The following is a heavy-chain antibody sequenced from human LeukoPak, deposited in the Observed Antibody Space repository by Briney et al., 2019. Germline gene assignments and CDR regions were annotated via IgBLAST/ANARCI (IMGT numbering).Heavy chain of an antibody. J-gene: IGHJ4*02. D-gene: IGHD6-13*01. CDR2: IKQDGSEK. V-gene: IGHV3-7*01. CDR3: TRLLIAGFDY. Sequence: GGSLRLSCAASGFTFSSHWMSWVRQAPGKGLEWVANIKQDGSEKYYVDSVKGRFTISRDNAKNSLYLQMNSLRAEDTAVYYCTRLLIAGFDYWGQGTLVTVSS. CDR1: GFTFSSHW.